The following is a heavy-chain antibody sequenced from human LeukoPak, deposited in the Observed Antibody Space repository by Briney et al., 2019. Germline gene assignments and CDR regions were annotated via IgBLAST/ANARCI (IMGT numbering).Heavy chain of an antibody. D-gene: IGHD2-21*01. CDR3: ARDRIPNGMDV. Sequence: LGRTFYRSKWYNDYAVSVKSRITINPDTSKNQFSLQLNSVTPEDTAVYYCARDRIPNGMDVWGQGTTVTVSS. CDR2: TFYRSKWYN. J-gene: IGHJ6*02. V-gene: IGHV6-1*01.